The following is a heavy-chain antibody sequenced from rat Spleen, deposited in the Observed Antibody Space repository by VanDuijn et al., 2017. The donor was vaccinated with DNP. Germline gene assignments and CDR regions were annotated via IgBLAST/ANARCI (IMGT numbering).Heavy chain of an antibody. Sequence: EVQLVESGGDLVQPGRSLKLSCVASGFTFNKYWMTWIRQVPGKGLEWVAAITSSGGSTYYPDSVKGRFTISRDNAKSTLYLQMNSLRSEDMATYYCARQGPGITTRYFDYWGQGVMVTVSS. CDR1: GFTFNKYW. CDR3: ARQGPGITTRYFDY. V-gene: IGHV5-31*01. J-gene: IGHJ2*01. CDR2: ITSSGGST. D-gene: IGHD1-4*01.